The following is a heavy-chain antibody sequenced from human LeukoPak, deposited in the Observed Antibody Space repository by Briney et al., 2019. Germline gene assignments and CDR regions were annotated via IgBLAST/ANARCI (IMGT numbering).Heavy chain of an antibody. CDR1: GFTFSSYA. J-gene: IGHJ4*02. Sequence: PGGSLRLSCAASGFTFSSYAMHWVRQAPGKGLEWVAVISYDGSNKYYADSVKGRFTISRDNAKNSLYLQMNSLRAEDTAVYYCARGYSSSSFGYWGQGTLVTVSS. CDR3: ARGYSSSSFGY. V-gene: IGHV3-30-3*01. CDR2: ISYDGSNK. D-gene: IGHD6-6*01.